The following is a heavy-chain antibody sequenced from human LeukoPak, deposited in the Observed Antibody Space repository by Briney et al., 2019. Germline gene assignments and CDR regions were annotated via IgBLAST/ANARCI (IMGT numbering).Heavy chain of an antibody. CDR2: ILHDGNNK. CDR3: AKDNSNYYDNTGY. D-gene: IGHD3-22*01. V-gene: IGHV3-30*18. J-gene: IGHJ4*02. CDR1: GFTFSSYG. Sequence: GRSLRLSCAASGFTFSSYGMHWVRQAPGKGLEWLTVILHDGNNKYYADSVKGRFTISRDNSKNTLYLQMNSLRAEDTAVYYCAKDNSNYYDNTGYWGQGTLVTVSS.